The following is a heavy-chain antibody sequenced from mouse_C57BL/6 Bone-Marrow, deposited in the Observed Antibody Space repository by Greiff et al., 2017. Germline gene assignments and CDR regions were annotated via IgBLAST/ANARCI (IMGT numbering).Heavy chain of an antibody. D-gene: IGHD1-1*01. CDR2: KSYSGST. CDR3: ARSSHYYGPYWYFDV. CDR1: GYSITSDY. J-gene: IGHJ1*03. V-gene: IGHV3-8*01. Sequence: EVKLVESGPGLAKPSQTLSLTCSVTGYSITSDYWNWIRKFPGNKLEYMGYKSYSGSTYYNPSLKSRISITRDTSKNQYYLQLNSVTTEDTATYYCARSSHYYGPYWYFDVWGTGTTVTVSS.